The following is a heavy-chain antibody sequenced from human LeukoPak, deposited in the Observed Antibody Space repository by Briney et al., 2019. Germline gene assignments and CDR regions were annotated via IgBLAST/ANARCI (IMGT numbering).Heavy chain of an antibody. J-gene: IGHJ4*02. D-gene: IGHD3-3*01. CDR1: GGSISSYY. Sequence: SETLSLTCTVSGGSISSYYWSWIRQPPGKGLEWIGYIYYSGSTNYNPSLKSRVTISVDTSKNEFSLKLSSVTAADTAVYYCARRGNDFWSDYTYYFDYWGQGTLVTVSS. CDR3: ARRGNDFWSDYTYYFDY. V-gene: IGHV4-59*08. CDR2: IYYSGST.